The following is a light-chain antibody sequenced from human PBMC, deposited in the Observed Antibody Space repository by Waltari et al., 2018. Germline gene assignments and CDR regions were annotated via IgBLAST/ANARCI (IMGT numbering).Light chain of an antibody. V-gene: IGLV2-8*01. J-gene: IGLJ1*01. CDR2: EVI. CDR1: SSDIGSYDY. CDR3: CSYAGTNNFYV. Sequence: QSPLPQPPSASGSPGESVTISCTGTSSDIGSYDYVSWYQQHPGKAPKLMIYEVIKRPSGVPDRFSGSKSGNTASLTVSGLQAEDEADYYCCSYAGTNNFYVFGTGTKVTVL.